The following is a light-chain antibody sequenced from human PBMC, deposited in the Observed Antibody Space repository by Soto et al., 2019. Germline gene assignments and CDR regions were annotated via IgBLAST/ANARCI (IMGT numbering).Light chain of an antibody. CDR2: AAS. CDR3: QQYAESPIT. V-gene: IGKV3-20*01. Sequence: EIVLTQSPGTLSLSPGERATLSCRASQSVGSSYLAWYQQKAGQAPRLLIYAASARATGIPDRFSGRGSGTDFTLTISRLEPEDVAVFYCQQYAESPITFGQGTRLEIK. J-gene: IGKJ5*01. CDR1: QSVGSSY.